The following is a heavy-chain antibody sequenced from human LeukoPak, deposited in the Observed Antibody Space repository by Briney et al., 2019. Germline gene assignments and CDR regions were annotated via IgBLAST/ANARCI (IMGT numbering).Heavy chain of an antibody. D-gene: IGHD4-11*01. Sequence: PGGSLRLSCAASGFTFSSYVMTWVRQTPGKGLEWVSSISGSAASTYYADSVKGRFTISRDNAKNTLYLQMNSLRAEDTAVYYCARVKHDYTIRIGYYYYYMDVWGKGTTVTVSS. V-gene: IGHV3-23*01. CDR2: ISGSAAST. CDR3: ARVKHDYTIRIGYYYYYMDV. CDR1: GFTFSSYV. J-gene: IGHJ6*03.